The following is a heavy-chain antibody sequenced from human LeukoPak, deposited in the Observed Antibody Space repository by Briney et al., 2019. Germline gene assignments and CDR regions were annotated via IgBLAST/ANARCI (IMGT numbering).Heavy chain of an antibody. J-gene: IGHJ4*02. Sequence: GASVKVSCKASGYTFTGYYMHWVRQAPGQGLEWMGRINPNSGGTSYAQKFQGRVTMTRDTSISTAYMELSRLRSDDTAVYYCARGFSRGGSTIPDYWGQGTLVTVSS. D-gene: IGHD1/OR15-1a*01. CDR3: ARGFSRGGSTIPDY. CDR2: INPNSGGT. V-gene: IGHV1-2*06. CDR1: GYTFTGYY.